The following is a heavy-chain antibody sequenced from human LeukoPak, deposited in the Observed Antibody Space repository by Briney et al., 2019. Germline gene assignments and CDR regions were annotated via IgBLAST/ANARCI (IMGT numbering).Heavy chain of an antibody. D-gene: IGHD3-3*01. CDR1: GFTVSDNY. CDR2: IYSGGNT. CDR3: AGGTDFWSGYSFDS. J-gene: IGHJ4*02. Sequence: PGGSLTLSCAASGFTVSDNYMSWVRQAPGKGLEWVSLIYSGGNTDFADSVKGRFTISRDISKNTLSLQLSSLRPEDTAVYFCAGGTDFWSGYSFDSWGQGTLVTVSS. V-gene: IGHV3-53*01.